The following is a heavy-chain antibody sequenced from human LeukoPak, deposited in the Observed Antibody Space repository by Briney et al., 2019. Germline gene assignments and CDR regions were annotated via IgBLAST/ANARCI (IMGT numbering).Heavy chain of an antibody. V-gene: IGHV3-23*01. CDR1: GFTFSSYA. D-gene: IGHD1-26*01. CDR3: AKVVGATTRGYFAY. Sequence: GGSLRLSCAASGFTFSSYATSWVRQAPGKGLEWVSTISGSGGSTYYADSVKGRFTISRDNSKNTLYLQMNSLRAEDTAVYYCAKVVGATTRGYFAYWGQGTLVTVSS. CDR2: ISGSGGST. J-gene: IGHJ4*02.